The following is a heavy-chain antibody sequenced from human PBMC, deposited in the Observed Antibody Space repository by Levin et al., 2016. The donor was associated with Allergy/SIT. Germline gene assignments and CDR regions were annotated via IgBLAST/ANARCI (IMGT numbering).Heavy chain of an antibody. CDR3: ARDCSGTNCYVLY. J-gene: IGHJ4*02. Sequence: WVRQAPGQGLEWMGGIIPFFNTTNYAQKFQGRVTMTTETSTSTAYMELRGLRSDDTAVYYCARDCSGTNCYVLYWGPGTLVTVSS. V-gene: IGHV1-69*05. D-gene: IGHD2-2*01. CDR2: IIPFFNTT.